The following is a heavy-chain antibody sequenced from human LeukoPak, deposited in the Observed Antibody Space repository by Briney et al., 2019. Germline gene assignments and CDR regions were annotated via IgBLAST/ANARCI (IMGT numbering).Heavy chain of an antibody. CDR1: GGSISNYY. D-gene: IGHD1-26*01. Sequence: SETLSLTCTVSGGSISNYYWSWIRQPPGKGLEWIGEINHSGSTNYNPSLKSRVTISVDTSKNQFSLKLSSVTAADTAVYYCARGRPGRSGSRRVCYYYMDVWGKGTTVTVSS. CDR3: ARGRPGRSGSRRVCYYYMDV. V-gene: IGHV4-34*01. CDR2: INHSGST. J-gene: IGHJ6*03.